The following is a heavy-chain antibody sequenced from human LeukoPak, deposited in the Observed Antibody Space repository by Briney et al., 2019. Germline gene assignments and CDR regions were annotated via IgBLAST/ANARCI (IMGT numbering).Heavy chain of an antibody. V-gene: IGHV3-66*01. Sequence: GRSLRLSCAASGFTVSSNYMSWVRQAPGKGLEWVSVIYSGGSTYYADSVKGRFTISRDNSKNTLYLQMNSLKAEDTAVYYCARDHSSGWSNWFDPWGQGTLVTVSS. D-gene: IGHD6-19*01. CDR2: IYSGGST. CDR3: ARDHSSGWSNWFDP. CDR1: GFTVSSNY. J-gene: IGHJ5*02.